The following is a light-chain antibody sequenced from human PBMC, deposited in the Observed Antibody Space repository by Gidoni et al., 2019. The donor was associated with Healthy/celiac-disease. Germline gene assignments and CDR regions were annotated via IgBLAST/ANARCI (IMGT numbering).Light chain of an antibody. J-gene: IGLJ2*01. V-gene: IGLV2-14*03. CDR2: DVS. CDR1: SSDVGGYNY. Sequence: QSALTQPASVSGSPGQSITISCTGTSSDVGGYNYVSWYHQHPGKAPKLMIDDVSNRPSGVSNRFSGSKSGNTASLTISGLQAEDEADYYCSSYTSSSTPPVVFGGGTKLTVL. CDR3: SSYTSSSTPPVV.